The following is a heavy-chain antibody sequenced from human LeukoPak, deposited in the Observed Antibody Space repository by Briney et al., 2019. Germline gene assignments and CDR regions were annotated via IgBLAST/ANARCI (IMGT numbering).Heavy chain of an antibody. Sequence: GGSLRLSCAASGFIFNNYGMHWVRQTPGKGLEWVALMSLDGSKSYYADSVKGRFTISRDNSNNMLYVQMNSLRAEDTAVYYCAKVRSGSANWALRIFDNWGQGTLVTVSS. J-gene: IGHJ4*02. CDR3: AKVRSGSANWALRIFDN. V-gene: IGHV3-30*18. CDR1: GFIFNNYG. CDR2: MSLDGSKS. D-gene: IGHD1-1*01.